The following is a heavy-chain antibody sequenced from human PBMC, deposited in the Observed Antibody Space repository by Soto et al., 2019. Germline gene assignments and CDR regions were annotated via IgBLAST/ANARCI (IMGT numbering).Heavy chain of an antibody. CDR1: GGFVSSASYF. Sequence: QVQLQESGPGLVKPSETLSLTCTVSGGFVSSASYFWSWIRQPPGKEMEFIAYVYYTGTTEYSPSLKSRASISLDTSKNQFSLNLSSVTTADTAIYYCARMRFGAVPYWCDPWGQGILVPV. CDR2: VYYTGTT. CDR3: ARMRFGAVPYWCDP. V-gene: IGHV4-61*01. D-gene: IGHD3-3*01. J-gene: IGHJ5*02.